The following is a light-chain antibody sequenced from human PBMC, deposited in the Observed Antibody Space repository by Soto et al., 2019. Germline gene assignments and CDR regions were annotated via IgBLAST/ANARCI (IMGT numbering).Light chain of an antibody. CDR3: QQYGSSPIT. CDR1: QSVSSGY. CDR2: GAS. Sequence: EIVLTQSPGTLSLSPGERATLSCRASQSVSSGYLAWYQQKPGQAPRLLIYGASYRATGIPDRFSGSGSGTDFPLTISRLEPEDFAVYYCQQYGSSPITFGQGTRLEIK. J-gene: IGKJ5*01. V-gene: IGKV3-20*01.